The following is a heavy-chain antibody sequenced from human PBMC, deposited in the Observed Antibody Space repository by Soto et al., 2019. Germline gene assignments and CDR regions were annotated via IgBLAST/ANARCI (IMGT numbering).Heavy chain of an antibody. CDR2: IIPIFGTA. V-gene: IGHV1-69*13. CDR3: AREVSTGYYYYGMDV. Sequence: ASVKVSCKASGGTFSSYAISWVRQAPGQGLEWMGGIIPIFGTANYAQKFQGRVTITADESTSTAYMELSSLRSEDTAVYYCAREVSTGYYYYGMDVWGQGTTVTVSS. CDR1: GGTFSSYA. J-gene: IGHJ6*02. D-gene: IGHD2-2*01.